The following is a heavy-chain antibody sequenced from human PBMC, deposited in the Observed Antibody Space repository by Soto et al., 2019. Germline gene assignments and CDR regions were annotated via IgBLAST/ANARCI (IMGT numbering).Heavy chain of an antibody. Sequence: GGSLRLSCAASGFTFSSYAMSWVRQAPGKGLEWVSAISGSGGSTYYADSVKGRFTISRDNSKNTLYLQMNSLRAEDTAVYYCAKPRSYHWNYPSDYWGQGTLVTVSS. CDR3: AKPRSYHWNYPSDY. CDR2: ISGSGGST. CDR1: GFTFSSYA. J-gene: IGHJ4*02. D-gene: IGHD1-7*01. V-gene: IGHV3-23*01.